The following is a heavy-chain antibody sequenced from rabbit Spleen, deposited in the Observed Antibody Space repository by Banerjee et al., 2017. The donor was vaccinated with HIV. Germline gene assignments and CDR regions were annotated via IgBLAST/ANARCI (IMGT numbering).Heavy chain of an antibody. D-gene: IGHD2-1*01. CDR1: GVSLNDKD. CDR2: IYTASGAT. CDR3: ARGSAAMTMVITGYYLNL. Sequence: QLEESGGGLVKPEGSLTLTCKASGVSLNDKDVMCWVRQAPGKGLEWIGCIYTASGATNYASWVDGRFTISSHNAQNTLYLQLHSLTAADTATYFCARGSAAMTMVITGYYLNLWGQGTLVTVS. V-gene: IGHV1S7*01. J-gene: IGHJ4*01.